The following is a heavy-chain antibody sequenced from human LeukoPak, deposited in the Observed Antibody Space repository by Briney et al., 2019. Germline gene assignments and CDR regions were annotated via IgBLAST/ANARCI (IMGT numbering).Heavy chain of an antibody. CDR3: ASVVRGSIRDYYYYYMDV. V-gene: IGHV4-34*01. J-gene: IGHJ6*03. D-gene: IGHD3-10*01. CDR2: INHSGST. Sequence: PSETLSLTCAVYGGSFSGNYWSWIRQPPGKGLEWIGEINHSGSTNYNPSLKSRVTISVDTSKNQFSLKLSSVTAADTAVYYCASVVRGSIRDYYYYYMDVWGKGTTVTVSS. CDR1: GGSFSGNY.